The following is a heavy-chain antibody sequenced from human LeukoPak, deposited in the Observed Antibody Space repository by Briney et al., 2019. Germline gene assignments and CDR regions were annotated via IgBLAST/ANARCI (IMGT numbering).Heavy chain of an antibody. D-gene: IGHD3-10*01. J-gene: IGHJ4*02. V-gene: IGHV4-38-2*01. CDR3: ARTGLCGSGSSDY. CDR2: IYHSGST. CDR1: GYSISSGYY. Sequence: SETLSLTCAVSGYSISSGYYWGWIRQPPGKGLEGFGIIYHSGSTYYIPSLKSRVTISVDTSKIQFSLKLSSVTAADTAVYYCARTGLCGSGSSDYWGQGTLVTVSS.